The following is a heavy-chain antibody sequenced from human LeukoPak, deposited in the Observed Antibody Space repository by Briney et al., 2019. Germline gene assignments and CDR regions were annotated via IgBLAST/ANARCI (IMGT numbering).Heavy chain of an antibody. V-gene: IGHV1-18*01. CDR1: GYTFTSYG. CDR2: ISAYNGNT. J-gene: IGHJ4*02. D-gene: IGHD6-19*01. Sequence: ASVKVSCKASGYTFTSYGISWVRQAPGQGLEWMGWISAYNGNTNYAQKLQGGVTMTADTSTSTAYMELRSLRSDDTAVYYCARDMWESSGWYHLEAYFDYWGQGTLVTVSS. CDR3: ARDMWESSGWYHLEAYFDY.